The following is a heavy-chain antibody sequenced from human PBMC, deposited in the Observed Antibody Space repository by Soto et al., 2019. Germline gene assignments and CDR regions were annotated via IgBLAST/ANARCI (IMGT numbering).Heavy chain of an antibody. CDR3: ARKGDYGVYFDY. CDR2: IIPIFGTA. V-gene: IGHV1-69*06. Sequence: SVKVSCKASGGTSSSYAISWVRQAPGQGLEWMGGIIPIFGTANYAQKFQGRVTITADKSTSTAYMELSSLRSEDTAVYYCARKGDYGVYFDYWGQGTLVTVSS. D-gene: IGHD4-17*01. CDR1: GGTSSSYA. J-gene: IGHJ4*02.